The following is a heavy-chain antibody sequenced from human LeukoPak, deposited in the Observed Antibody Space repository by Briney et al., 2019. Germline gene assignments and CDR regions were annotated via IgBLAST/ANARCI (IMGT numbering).Heavy chain of an antibody. Sequence: ASVKVSCKASGYTFTGYYMHWVRQAPGQGLEWMGWINPNSGGTNYAQKFQGRVTMTRDTSISTAYMELSRLRSDDTAVYYCARDGLLRYFDWFRYYYMDVWGKGTTVTISS. D-gene: IGHD3-9*01. CDR3: ARDGLLRYFDWFRYYYMDV. CDR2: INPNSGGT. J-gene: IGHJ6*03. CDR1: GYTFTGYY. V-gene: IGHV1-2*02.